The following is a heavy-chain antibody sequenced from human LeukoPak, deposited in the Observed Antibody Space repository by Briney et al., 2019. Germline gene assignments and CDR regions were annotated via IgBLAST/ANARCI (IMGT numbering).Heavy chain of an antibody. CDR1: GGSISSGDYY. V-gene: IGHV4-30-4*08. CDR3: ARESTYYDTLTGYLRPRYFDY. D-gene: IGHD3-9*01. J-gene: IGHJ4*02. Sequence: PSETLSLTCTFSGGSISSGDYYWSWFRQPPGKGLEWIGYIYYSGSTYYNPSLQSRVTISVDTSKNQFSLKLSSVTAADTAVYYCARESTYYDTLTGYLRPRYFDYWGQGTLVTVSS. CDR2: IYYSGST.